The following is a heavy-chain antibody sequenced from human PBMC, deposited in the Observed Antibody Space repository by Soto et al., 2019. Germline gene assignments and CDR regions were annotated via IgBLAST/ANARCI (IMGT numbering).Heavy chain of an antibody. CDR1: GGSISSSSYY. Sequence: SETLSLTCTVSGGSISSSSYYWGLIRQPPGKGLEWIGSIYYSGSTYYNPSLKSRVTISVDTSKNQFSLKLSSVTAADTAVYYCARWPVHYYYGMDVWGQGTTVTVSS. J-gene: IGHJ6*01. V-gene: IGHV4-39*01. CDR3: ARWPVHYYYGMDV. CDR2: IYYSGST. D-gene: IGHD4-17*01.